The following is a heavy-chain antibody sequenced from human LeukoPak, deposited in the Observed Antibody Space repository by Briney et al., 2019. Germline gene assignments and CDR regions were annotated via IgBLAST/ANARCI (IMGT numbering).Heavy chain of an antibody. V-gene: IGHV4-59*01. D-gene: IGHD3-3*01. CDR3: ARTPTDLRFLEWGIYFDY. J-gene: IGHJ4*02. Sequence: SETLSLTCTVSGGSISSYYWSWIRQPPGKGLEWIGYICNSGSTNYNPSLKSRVTISVDTSKNQFSLKLSSVTAADTAVYYCARTPTDLRFLEWGIYFDYWGQGTLVTVSS. CDR1: GGSISSYY. CDR2: ICNSGST.